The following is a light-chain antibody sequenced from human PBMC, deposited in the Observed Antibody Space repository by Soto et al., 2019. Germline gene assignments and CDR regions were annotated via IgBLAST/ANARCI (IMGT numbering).Light chain of an antibody. J-gene: IGLJ1*01. CDR2: EVG. V-gene: IGLV2-14*01. CDR3: SSYTSSSTYV. Sequence: LPPPASVSGSPGQSYNISCTGTSSDVGGYNVVSWYKQHPGKARMLMIYEVGNRPSWVSNRVSGSKSGNTASLTISGLQAEDEADYYCSSYTSSSTYVFGTGTKVTAL. CDR1: SSDVGGYNV.